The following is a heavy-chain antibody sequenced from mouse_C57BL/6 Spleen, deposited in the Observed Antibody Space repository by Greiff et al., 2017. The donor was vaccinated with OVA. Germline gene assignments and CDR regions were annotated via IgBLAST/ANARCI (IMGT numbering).Heavy chain of an antibody. CDR1: GYTFTSYW. V-gene: IGHV1-69*01. Sequence: VQLQQPGAELVMPGASVKLSCKASGYTFTSYWMHWVKQRPGQGLEWIGEIDPSDSYTNYNQKFKGKSTLTVDKSSSTAYMQLSSLTSEDSAVYYCAHTTASGEAMDYWGQGTSVTVSS. CDR2: IDPSDSYT. CDR3: AHTTASGEAMDY. J-gene: IGHJ4*01. D-gene: IGHD1-2*01.